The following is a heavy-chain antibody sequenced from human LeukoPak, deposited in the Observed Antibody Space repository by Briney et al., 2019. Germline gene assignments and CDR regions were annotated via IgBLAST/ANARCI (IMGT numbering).Heavy chain of an antibody. J-gene: IGHJ4*02. CDR3: ARGRGCDY. Sequence: GGSLRLSCVASGFTFSSSSMTWVRLAPGKGLEWVANIKQDGSDKYYGDSVKGRFTVSRDNGKNSLYLQINNLRAEDTAVYYCARGRGCDYWGQGSVVTVSS. CDR1: GFTFSSSS. CDR2: IKQDGSDK. V-gene: IGHV3-7*01. D-gene: IGHD3-10*01.